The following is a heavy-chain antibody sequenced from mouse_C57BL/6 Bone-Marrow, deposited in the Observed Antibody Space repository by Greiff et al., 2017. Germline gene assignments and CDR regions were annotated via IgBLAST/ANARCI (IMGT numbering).Heavy chain of an antibody. CDR2: FHPNSGST. J-gene: IGHJ3*01. CDR3: ARHGGAWFAY. V-gene: IGHV1-64*01. D-gene: IGHD1-1*02. CDR1: GSTFTSYW. Sequence: QVQLQQPGAELVKPGASVKLSCKASGSTFTSYWMHWVKQRPGQGLEWIGMFHPNSGSTNYNEKFKSKATLTIEQSSSTAYMQLSSLRSEDSAVYYFARHGGAWFAYCGQGTLVTVSA.